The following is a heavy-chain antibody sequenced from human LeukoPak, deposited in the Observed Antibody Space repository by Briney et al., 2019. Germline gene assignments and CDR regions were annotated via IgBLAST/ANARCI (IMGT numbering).Heavy chain of an antibody. J-gene: IGHJ4*02. V-gene: IGHV4-39*01. D-gene: IGHD2-21*02. CDR2: IFYSGAT. CDR3: VRHRLWLLFPDY. CDR1: GDSISINYN. Sequence: EPSETLSLTCTVSGDSISINYNWGWIRQPPGKGLEWIGSIFYSGATYYSPSLKSRVTISVDTSKNQFSLKLSSMTAADTAVYYCVRHRLWLLFPDYWGQGTLVTVSS.